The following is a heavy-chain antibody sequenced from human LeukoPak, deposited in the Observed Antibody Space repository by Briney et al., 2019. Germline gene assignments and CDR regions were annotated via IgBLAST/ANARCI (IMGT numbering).Heavy chain of an antibody. V-gene: IGHV3-48*04. CDR1: GFTFSSYS. Sequence: PGGSLRLSCAASGFTFSSYSMNWVRQAPGKGLEWVSYISSSSSTIYYADSVKGRFTISRDNAKNSLYLQMNSLRAEDTAVYYCARVGAYGDPVGVVFYWGQGTLVTVSS. CDR3: ARVGAYGDPVGVVFY. D-gene: IGHD4-17*01. CDR2: ISSSSSTI. J-gene: IGHJ4*02.